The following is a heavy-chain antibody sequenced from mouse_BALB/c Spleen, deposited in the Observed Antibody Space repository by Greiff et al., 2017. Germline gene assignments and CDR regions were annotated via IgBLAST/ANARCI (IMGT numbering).Heavy chain of an antibody. CDR3: ARDPAMDY. V-gene: IGHV7-3*02. CDR2: IRNKANGYTT. Sequence: EVLVVESGGGLVQPGGSLRLSCATSGFTFTDYYMSWVRQPPGKALEWLGFIRNKANGYTTEYSASVKGRFTISRDNSQSILYLQMNTLRAEDSATYYCARDPAMDYWGQGTSVTVAS. CDR1: GFTFTDYY. J-gene: IGHJ4*01.